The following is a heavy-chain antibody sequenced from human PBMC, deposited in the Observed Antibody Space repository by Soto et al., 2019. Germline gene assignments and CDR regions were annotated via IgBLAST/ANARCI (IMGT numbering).Heavy chain of an antibody. Sequence: GASVKVSCKASGYTFTSYGISWVRQAPGQGLEWMGWISAYNGNTNYAQKLQGRVTMTTDTSTSTAYMELRSLRSDDTAVYYCARAVVVPAAIRIRYWFDPWGQGTLVTVSS. V-gene: IGHV1-18*01. J-gene: IGHJ5*02. CDR1: GYTFTSYG. D-gene: IGHD2-2*01. CDR3: ARAVVVPAAIRIRYWFDP. CDR2: ISAYNGNT.